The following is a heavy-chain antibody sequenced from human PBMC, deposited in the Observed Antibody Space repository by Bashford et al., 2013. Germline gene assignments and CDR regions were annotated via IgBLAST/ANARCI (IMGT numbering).Heavy chain of an antibody. CDR2: ISGSGGST. CDR3: GTDPSGMDV. J-gene: IGHJ6*02. V-gene: IGHV3-23*01. Sequence: VRQAPGKGLEWVSAISGSGGSTYYADSVKGRFTISRDNSKNTLYLQMNSLGPEDTAVYYCGTDPSGMDVWGQGTTVTVSS.